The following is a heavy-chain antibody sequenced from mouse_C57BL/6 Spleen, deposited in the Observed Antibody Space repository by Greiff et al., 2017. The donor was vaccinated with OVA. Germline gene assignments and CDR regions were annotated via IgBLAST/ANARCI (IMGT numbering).Heavy chain of an antibody. V-gene: IGHV6-3*01. CDR1: GFTFSNYW. Sequence: EVQLVESGGGLVQPGGSMKLSCVASGFTFSNYWMNWVRQSPEKGLEWVAQIRLKSDNYATHYAESVKGRFTISRDDSKSSVYLQMNNLRAEDTGIYYCTTYYSIYYFDYWGQGTTLTVSS. D-gene: IGHD2-5*01. CDR2: IRLKSDNYAT. CDR3: TTYYSIYYFDY. J-gene: IGHJ2*01.